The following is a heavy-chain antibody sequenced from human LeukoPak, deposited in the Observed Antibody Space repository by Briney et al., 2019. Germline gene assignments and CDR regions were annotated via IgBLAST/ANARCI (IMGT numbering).Heavy chain of an antibody. Sequence: GRSLRLSCAASGFTFSSYAMHWVRQAPGKGLEWVAVISYDGSNKYYADSVKGRFTISRDNSKNTLYLQMNSPRAEDTAVYYCARDPDYYYDSSGYSPNYFDYWGQGTLVTVSS. V-gene: IGHV3-30-3*01. J-gene: IGHJ4*02. CDR2: ISYDGSNK. CDR1: GFTFSSYA. D-gene: IGHD3-22*01. CDR3: ARDPDYYYDSSGYSPNYFDY.